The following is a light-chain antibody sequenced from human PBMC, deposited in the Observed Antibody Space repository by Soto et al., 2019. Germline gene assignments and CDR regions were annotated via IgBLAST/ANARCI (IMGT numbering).Light chain of an antibody. CDR1: SSDVGAYNV. Sequence: QSALTQPRSVSGSPGQSVTISCTGTSSDVGAYNVVSWYQQRPGEAPKLIIYYVSQRPSGVPVRFSASKSGNTASLTISGLQADDEADYYCCSRGASFNWVFGGGTKPTVL. V-gene: IGLV2-11*01. CDR2: YVS. CDR3: CSRGASFNWV. J-gene: IGLJ3*02.